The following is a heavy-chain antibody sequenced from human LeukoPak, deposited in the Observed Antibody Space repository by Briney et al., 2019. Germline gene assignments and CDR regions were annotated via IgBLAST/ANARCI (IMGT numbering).Heavy chain of an antibody. CDR2: IRQDGGAK. J-gene: IGHJ4*02. D-gene: IGHD3-22*01. Sequence: GGSLRLSCAASGFTFDNYGMSWVRQAPGEGLEWVANIRQDGGAKNYVDSVKGRFTISRDNAKKSLYLQMNSLRAEDTAVYYCARDLMGYYDSSGYVYWGQGTLVTVSS. CDR3: ARDLMGYYDSSGYVY. CDR1: GFTFDNYG. V-gene: IGHV3-7*01.